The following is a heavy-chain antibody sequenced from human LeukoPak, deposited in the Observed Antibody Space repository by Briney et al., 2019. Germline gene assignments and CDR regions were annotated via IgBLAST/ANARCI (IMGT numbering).Heavy chain of an antibody. CDR3: ARDHDFLTGDFMGGDDAFDI. V-gene: IGHV1-18*01. Sequence: GASVKVSCRASGYTFTNYGITWGRQAHGQGLEWMGLISPYNGNTNYGQKVQGRLTMTTDTSTNTAYMELRSLTSDDTAVYFCARDHDFLTGDFMGGDDAFDIWGQGTMVTVSS. CDR1: GYTFTNYG. D-gene: IGHD3-9*01. CDR2: ISPYNGNT. J-gene: IGHJ3*02.